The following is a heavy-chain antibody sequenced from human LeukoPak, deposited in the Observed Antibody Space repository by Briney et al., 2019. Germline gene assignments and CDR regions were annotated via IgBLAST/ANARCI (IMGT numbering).Heavy chain of an antibody. Sequence: SQTLSLTCAISGDSVPSNSAAWNWIRQSPSRGLEWLGRTYYRSKWYNDYAVSVKSRITINPDTSKNQFSLQLNSVTPEDTAVYYCARAHHAEIQLWKYALDYWGQGTLVTVSS. J-gene: IGHJ4*02. CDR3: ARAHHAEIQLWKYALDY. CDR2: TYYRSKWYN. D-gene: IGHD5-18*01. V-gene: IGHV6-1*01. CDR1: GDSVPSNSAA.